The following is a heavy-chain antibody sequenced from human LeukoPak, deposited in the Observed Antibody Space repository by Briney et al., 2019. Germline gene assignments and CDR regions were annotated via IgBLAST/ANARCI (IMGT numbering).Heavy chain of an antibody. CDR2: ISTNGHNT. CDR3: AKGHTGYFFTIDY. D-gene: IGHD5-18*01. CDR1: GFIFSTYG. J-gene: IGHJ4*02. Sequence: GGSLRLSCAASGFIFSTYGMGWVRQAPGTGREWVAAISTNGHNTYYPDSVKGRFTISRDNSENTLYLQMNTLRAEDTAVYYCAKGHTGYFFTIDYWGQGTLVTVSS. V-gene: IGHV3-23*01.